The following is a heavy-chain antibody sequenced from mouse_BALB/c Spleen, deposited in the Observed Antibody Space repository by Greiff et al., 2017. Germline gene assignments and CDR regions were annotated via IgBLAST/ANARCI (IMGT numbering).Heavy chain of an antibody. V-gene: IGHV2-5-1*01. CDR3: AADYYGYEYFDV. D-gene: IGHD1-2*01. CDR1: GFSLTSYG. Sequence: VQLQQSGPSLVQPSQSLSITCTVSGFSLTSYGVHWVRQSPGKGLEWLGVIWRGGSTDYNAAFMSRLSITKDNSKSQVFFKMNSLQADDTAIYYCAADYYGYEYFDVWGAGTTVTVSS. J-gene: IGHJ1*01. CDR2: IWRGGST.